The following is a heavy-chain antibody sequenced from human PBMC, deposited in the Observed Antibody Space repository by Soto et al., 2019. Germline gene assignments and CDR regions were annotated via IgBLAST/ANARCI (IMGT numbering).Heavy chain of an antibody. CDR1: GFSFSAYW. Sequence: VQLVESGGGLVQPGGSLRLSCEASGFSFSAYWMSWVRQAPGKGLEWEANIKQDGSEQYYVDSVKGRFTISRNNAKNSLYLQMNSLRAEDTAVFYCARDFDVWGRGTLVTVSS. J-gene: IGHJ2*01. CDR2: IKQDGSEQ. CDR3: ARDFDV. V-gene: IGHV3-7*01.